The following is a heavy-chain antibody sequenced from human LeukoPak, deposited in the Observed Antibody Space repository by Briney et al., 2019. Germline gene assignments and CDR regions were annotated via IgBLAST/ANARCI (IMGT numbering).Heavy chain of an antibody. CDR3: ARVNGYNIDY. Sequence: SETLSLTCTVSGGSISSYYWSWIRQPPGRGLEWIGYIYYSGSISYNPSLTSRVTFSVDTSKNKSSLNLTSVTAADTAVYYCARVNGYNIDYWGQGTLVTVSS. V-gene: IGHV4-59*01. D-gene: IGHD5-24*01. CDR1: GGSISSYY. J-gene: IGHJ4*02. CDR2: IYYSGSI.